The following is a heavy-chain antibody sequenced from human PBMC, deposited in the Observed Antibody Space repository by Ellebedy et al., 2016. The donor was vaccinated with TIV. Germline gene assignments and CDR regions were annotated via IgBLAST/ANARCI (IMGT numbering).Heavy chain of an antibody. V-gene: IGHV4-38-2*02. CDR1: GYSISSGYY. D-gene: IGHD4-17*01. CDR3: ARWWDYGDYIPRGSGGSSAGDLNC. J-gene: IGHJ4*02. Sequence: MPSETLSLTCSVSGYSISSGYYWGWIRQPPGKGLEWIGSMYYSGSTYFNPSLKSRVTISGDTSKNQFSLRLSSVTAADTAMYFCARWWDYGDYIPRGSGGSSAGDLNCWGQGTLVTVSS. CDR2: MYYSGST.